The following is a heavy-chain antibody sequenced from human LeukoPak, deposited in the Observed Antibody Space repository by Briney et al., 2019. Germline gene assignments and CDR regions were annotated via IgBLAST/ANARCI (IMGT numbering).Heavy chain of an antibody. CDR3: AKDDGWVQYAN. V-gene: IGHV3-13*01. CDR1: GSTFSSYD. Sequence: GGSLRLSCAASGSTFSSYDMHWVRQATAKGLKWVSPIGTAGDTHYPGSVKGRFTISRENVKNSLYLQMNSLRAEDTAVYYCAKDDGWVQYANWGQGTLVTVSS. CDR2: IGTAGDT. D-gene: IGHD5-24*01. J-gene: IGHJ4*02.